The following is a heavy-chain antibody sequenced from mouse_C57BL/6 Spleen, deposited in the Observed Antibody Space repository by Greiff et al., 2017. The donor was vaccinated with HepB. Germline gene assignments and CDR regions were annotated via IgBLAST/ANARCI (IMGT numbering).Heavy chain of an antibody. CDR3: ARGEYDYDEGFAY. CDR1: GYTFTSYW. Sequence: QVQLQQSGAELAKPGASVKLSCKASGYTFTSYWMHWVKQRPGQGLEWIGYINPSSGYTKYNQKFKDKATLTADKSSSTAYMQLSSLTYEDSAVYYCARGEYDYDEGFAYWGQGTLVTVSA. V-gene: IGHV1-7*01. D-gene: IGHD2-4*01. CDR2: INPSSGYT. J-gene: IGHJ3*01.